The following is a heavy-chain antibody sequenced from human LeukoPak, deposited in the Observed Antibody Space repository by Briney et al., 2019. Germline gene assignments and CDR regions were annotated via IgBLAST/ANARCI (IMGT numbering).Heavy chain of an antibody. V-gene: IGHV3-30-3*01. CDR2: ISYDGNNK. J-gene: IGHJ3*02. CDR1: GFPFGSYA. Sequence: PGTSLRLSCAASGFPFGSYAMHWVRQAPGKGLEWVALISYDGNNKYYADSVKGRFTISRDNSKNTLFLQMNSLRAEDTAVYYCARARYCSSISCREAFDIWGQGTMVTVSS. D-gene: IGHD2-2*01. CDR3: ARARYCSSISCREAFDI.